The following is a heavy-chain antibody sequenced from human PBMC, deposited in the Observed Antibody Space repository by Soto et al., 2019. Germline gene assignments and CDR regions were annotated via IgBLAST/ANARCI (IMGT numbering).Heavy chain of an antibody. J-gene: IGHJ6*02. Sequence: KTSETLSLTCTVSGGSISSYYWSWIRQPAGKGLEWIGRIYTSGSTNYNPSLKSRVTMSVDTSKNQFSLKLSSVTAADTAVYYWARDRVTGYYDRVDMDVWGQGTTVTVSS. CDR3: ARDRVTGYYDRVDMDV. CDR2: IYTSGST. V-gene: IGHV4-4*07. D-gene: IGHD3-9*01. CDR1: GGSISSYY.